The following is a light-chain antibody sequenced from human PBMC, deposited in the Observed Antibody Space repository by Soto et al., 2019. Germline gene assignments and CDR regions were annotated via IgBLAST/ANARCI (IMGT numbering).Light chain of an antibody. Sequence: QSALTQPASVSGSPGQSITISCTGTSSDVGGHNDVSWYQQHPGKAPNLMIYEVTNRPSGVSNRFSGSKSGTTASLTISGLPADDEADYYCSSYTSSSTLVFGGGTKVTVL. CDR3: SSYTSSSTLV. J-gene: IGLJ3*02. CDR1: SSDVGGHND. CDR2: EVT. V-gene: IGLV2-14*01.